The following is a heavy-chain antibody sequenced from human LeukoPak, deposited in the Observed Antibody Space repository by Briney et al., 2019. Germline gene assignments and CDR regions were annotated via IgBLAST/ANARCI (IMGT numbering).Heavy chain of an antibody. J-gene: IGHJ3*02. CDR1: GGSISSSSYY. CDR3: ARNSPRSGSDAFDI. D-gene: IGHD3-10*01. V-gene: IGHV4-39*07. CDR2: IFYSGST. Sequence: PSETLSLTCTVSGGSISSSSYYWGWIRQPPGKGLEWIGMIFYSGSTYYNPSLKSRVTISVDTSKNQFSLKLSSVTAADTAVYYCARNSPRSGSDAFDIWGQGTMVTVSS.